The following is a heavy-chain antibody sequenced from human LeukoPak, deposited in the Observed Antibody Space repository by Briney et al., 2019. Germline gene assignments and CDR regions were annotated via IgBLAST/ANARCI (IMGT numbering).Heavy chain of an antibody. CDR2: ISSSSSYI. J-gene: IGHJ4*02. D-gene: IGHD6-6*01. CDR1: GFTFSSYS. V-gene: IGHV3-21*01. Sequence: PGGSLRLSCAASGFTFSSYSMNWVCQAPGKGLEWVSSISSSSSYIYYADSVKGRFTISRDNAKNSLYLQMNSLRAEDTAVYYCARIPRDSSSSSPPGYWGQGTLVTVSS. CDR3: ARIPRDSSSSSPPGY.